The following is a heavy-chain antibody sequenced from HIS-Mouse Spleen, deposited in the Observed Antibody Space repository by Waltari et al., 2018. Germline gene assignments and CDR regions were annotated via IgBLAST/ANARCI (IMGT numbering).Heavy chain of an antibody. CDR3: AKASSGWLDY. Sequence: QVQLVESGGGVVQPGSSLRLSCAASGFTFSSSGMHWVRQAPGKGLEWVAVISYDGSNKYYADSVKGRFTISRDNSKNTLYLQMNSLRAEDTAVYYCAKASSGWLDYWGQGTLVTVSS. J-gene: IGHJ4*02. D-gene: IGHD6-19*01. CDR2: ISYDGSNK. V-gene: IGHV3-30*18. CDR1: GFTFSSSG.